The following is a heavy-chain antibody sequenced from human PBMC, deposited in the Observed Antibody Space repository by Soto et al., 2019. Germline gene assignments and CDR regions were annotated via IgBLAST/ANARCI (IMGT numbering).Heavy chain of an antibody. CDR1: GDSVSSTSAA. Sequence: SQTLSLTCVISGDSVSSTSAAWNWIRQSPSRGLEWLGRTYFRSKWFNDYAVSVKSRITINPDTSKNQFSLQLNSVTPEDTAVYYCARERYFDWLSLYPFDYWGQGTLVTVSS. D-gene: IGHD3-9*01. J-gene: IGHJ4*02. CDR3: ARERYFDWLSLYPFDY. V-gene: IGHV6-1*01. CDR2: TYFRSKWFN.